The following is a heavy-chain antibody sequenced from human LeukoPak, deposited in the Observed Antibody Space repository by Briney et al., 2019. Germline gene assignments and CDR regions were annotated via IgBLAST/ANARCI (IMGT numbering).Heavy chain of an antibody. J-gene: IGHJ6*02. Sequence: GGSLRLSCAASGFTFSYDWMTWVRQAPGKGLEWVGRIKSETDGGTTDYAAPVKGRFIISRDDSKNTLYLQMNSLKTEDTAVYYCSTVRYCSGGSCVGGMDVWGQGTTVTVSS. CDR3: STVRYCSGGSCVGGMDV. CDR1: GFTFSYDW. CDR2: IKSETDGGTT. D-gene: IGHD2-15*01. V-gene: IGHV3-15*01.